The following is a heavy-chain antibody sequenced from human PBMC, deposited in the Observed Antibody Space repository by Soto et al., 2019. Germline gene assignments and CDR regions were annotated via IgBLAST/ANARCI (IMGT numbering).Heavy chain of an antibody. CDR1: GFTFSSYS. D-gene: IGHD6-13*01. CDR2: ISSSSSYI. Sequence: EVQLVESGGGLVKPGGSLRLSCAASGFTFSSYSMNWVRQAPGKGLEWVSSISSSSSYIYYADSVKGRFTISRDNAKNSLYLQMNSLRAEDTAVYYCARDFSGVAAAGTPDYWGQGTLVTVSS. CDR3: ARDFSGVAAAGTPDY. J-gene: IGHJ4*02. V-gene: IGHV3-21*01.